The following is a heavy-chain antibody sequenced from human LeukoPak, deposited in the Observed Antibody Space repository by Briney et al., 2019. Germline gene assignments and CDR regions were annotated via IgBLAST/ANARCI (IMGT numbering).Heavy chain of an antibody. V-gene: IGHV3-33*01. CDR2: IWYDGSNK. CDR3: ARARDVDIVVVPAADDAFDI. CDR1: GFTFSGYG. Sequence: GGSLRLSCAASGFTFSGYGMHWVRQAPGKGLEWVAVIWYDGSNKYYADSVKGRFTISRDNSKNTLYLQMNSLRAEDTAVYYCARARDVDIVVVPAADDAFDIWGQGTMVTVSS. D-gene: IGHD2-2*03. J-gene: IGHJ3*02.